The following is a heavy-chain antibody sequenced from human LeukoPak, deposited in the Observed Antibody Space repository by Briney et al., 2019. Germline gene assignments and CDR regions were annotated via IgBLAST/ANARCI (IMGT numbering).Heavy chain of an antibody. CDR2: INPNTGGT. CDR3: ARVHATGYFSLDLGY. Sequence: ASVKVSCKASGYTSTGYFMHWVRQAPGQGLDWMGWINPNTGGTKYAQKFQGRVTMTRDTSIGTAYMELSTVTSDDTAVYFCARVHATGYFSLDLGYWGQGTLVTVSS. CDR1: GYTSTGYF. D-gene: IGHD3-9*01. J-gene: IGHJ4*02. V-gene: IGHV1-2*02.